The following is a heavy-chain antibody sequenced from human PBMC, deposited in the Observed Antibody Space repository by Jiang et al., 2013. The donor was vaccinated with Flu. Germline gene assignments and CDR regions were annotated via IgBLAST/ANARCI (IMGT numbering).Heavy chain of an antibody. CDR3: ARDSYGDYENYFDL. V-gene: IGHV1-2*06. Sequence: GAEVKMPGASAKVSCKASGYRFTDFYIHWVRQAPGQGLEWVGRINPNSGGTHYAQKFQGGVTMTRDTPISTAYMELSSLRSDDTAVYYCARDSYGDYENYFDLWGQGTLITVSS. D-gene: IGHD4-17*01. CDR1: GYRFTDFY. CDR2: INPNSGGT. J-gene: IGHJ4*02.